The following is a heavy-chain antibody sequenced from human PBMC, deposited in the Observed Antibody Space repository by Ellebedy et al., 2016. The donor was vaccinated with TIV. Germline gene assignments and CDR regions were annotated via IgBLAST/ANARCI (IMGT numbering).Heavy chain of an antibody. V-gene: IGHV4-59*12. J-gene: IGHJ5*02. CDR2: IYYSGST. CDR1: GGSISSYY. CDR3: ARVNYYDSSGYYYFSSWFDP. Sequence: MPSETLSLTCTVSGGSISSYYWSWIRQPPGKGLEWIWYIYYSGSTNYNPSLKSRVTISVDTSKTPFSLKLSSVTAAETAVYYCARVNYYDSSGYYYFSSWFDPWGQGTLVTVSS. D-gene: IGHD3-22*01.